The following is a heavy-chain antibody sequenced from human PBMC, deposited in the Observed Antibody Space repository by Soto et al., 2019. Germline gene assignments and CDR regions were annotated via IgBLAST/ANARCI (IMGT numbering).Heavy chain of an antibody. Sequence: ASVKVSCKASGYTFTGYYMHWVRQAPGQGLEWVGWINPNSGGTNYAQKFQGWVTMTRDTSISTAYMELSRLRSDDTAVYYCARWGATMEGRWYYYMDVWGKGTTVTVSS. CDR1: GYTFTGYY. CDR2: INPNSGGT. J-gene: IGHJ6*03. D-gene: IGHD5-12*01. V-gene: IGHV1-2*04. CDR3: ARWGATMEGRWYYYMDV.